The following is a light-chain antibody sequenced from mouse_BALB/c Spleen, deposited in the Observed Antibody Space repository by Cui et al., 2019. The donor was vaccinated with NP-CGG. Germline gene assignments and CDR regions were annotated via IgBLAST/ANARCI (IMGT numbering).Light chain of an antibody. Sequence: VVTQETALTTSPGETVTLTCRSSTGAVTTSNYANWFQEKPDHLFTGLIGGTNNRAPGVPARFSGSLIGDKAALTITGARTEDEAIYFCALWYSNHWVFGGGTKLTVL. CDR2: GTN. V-gene: IGLV1*01. J-gene: IGLJ1*01. CDR1: TGAVTTSNY. CDR3: ALWYSNHWV.